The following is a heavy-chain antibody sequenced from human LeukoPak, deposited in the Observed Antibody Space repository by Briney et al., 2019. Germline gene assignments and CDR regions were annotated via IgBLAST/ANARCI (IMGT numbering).Heavy chain of an antibody. Sequence: ASVKVSCKASGGTFSSYAISWVRQAPGQGLEWMGGIIPIFGTANYAQKFQGRVTITADESTSTAYMELSSLRSEDTAVYYCAVLGYSSSWYYFDYWGQGTLVTVSS. CDR3: AVLGYSSSWYYFDY. D-gene: IGHD6-13*01. CDR2: IIPIFGTA. J-gene: IGHJ4*02. CDR1: GGTFSSYA. V-gene: IGHV1-69*13.